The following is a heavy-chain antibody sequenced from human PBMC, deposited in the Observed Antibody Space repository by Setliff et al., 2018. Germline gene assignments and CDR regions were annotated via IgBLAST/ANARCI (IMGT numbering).Heavy chain of an antibody. J-gene: IGHJ4*02. V-gene: IGHV3-15*01. CDR1: GFTFSDSW. CDR3: ATARRGYQYGSGSLFDD. Sequence: GGSLRLSCAASGFTFSDSWMSWVRQVPGKGLEWVAYIRSKADGGTADYTASVKGRFIISRDDSKNMLYLQMSSLRTEDTALYYCATARRGYQYGSGSLFDDWGQGTLVTVSS. D-gene: IGHD3-10*01. CDR2: IRSKADGGTA.